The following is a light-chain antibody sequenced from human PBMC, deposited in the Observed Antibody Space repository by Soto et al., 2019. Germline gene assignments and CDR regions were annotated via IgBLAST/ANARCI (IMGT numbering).Light chain of an antibody. CDR1: QSVLYMANNKNY. CDR2: WAS. V-gene: IGKV4-1*01. CDR3: QQYYDTPMT. Sequence: DIVMTQSPDSLAVSLGERATINCKSSQSVLYMANNKNYFSWYQQKPGQPPKLLIYWASTRESGVPDRFSGSGSGTDFTLTISSLQAEDVAVYYCQQYYDTPMTFGQGTKVEIK. J-gene: IGKJ1*01.